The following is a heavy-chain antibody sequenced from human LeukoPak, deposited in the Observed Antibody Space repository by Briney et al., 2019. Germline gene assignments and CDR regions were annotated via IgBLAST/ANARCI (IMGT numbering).Heavy chain of an antibody. J-gene: IGHJ4*02. CDR1: GFTFSSYG. D-gene: IGHD2-15*01. Sequence: GGSLRLSCAASGFTFSSYGMSWVRQAPGKGLEWVSAISGSGVNTYYADSVKGRFSISRDNSKNTLYLQMNSLRAEDTAVYYCAKVPWVVVVAVAPFFDYWGQGTLVAVSS. V-gene: IGHV3-23*01. CDR2: ISGSGVNT. CDR3: AKVPWVVVVAVAPFFDY.